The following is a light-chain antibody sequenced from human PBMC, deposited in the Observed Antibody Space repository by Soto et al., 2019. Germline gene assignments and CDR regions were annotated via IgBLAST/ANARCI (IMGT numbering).Light chain of an antibody. V-gene: IGKV3-15*01. CDR3: QKYNNWPRT. Sequence: EIVMPPSPATLSVSPGARDTLSCRASQSVSSNLAWYQQKPGQAPRLLIYGASTRATGIPARFSGSGSGTEFTLTISSLQSEEFAVYYCQKYNNWPRTVGQGNKVDIK. CDR1: QSVSSN. J-gene: IGKJ1*01. CDR2: GAS.